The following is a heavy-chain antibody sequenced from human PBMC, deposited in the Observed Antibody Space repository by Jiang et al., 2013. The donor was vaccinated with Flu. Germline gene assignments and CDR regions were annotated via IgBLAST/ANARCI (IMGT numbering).Heavy chain of an antibody. D-gene: IGHD5-18*01. Sequence: MGIINPSGGSTSYAQKFQGRVTMTRDTSTSTVYMELSSLRSEDTAVYYCARVIGRYSYGLWDYYYYYMDVWGKGTTVTVSS. CDR2: INPSGGST. CDR3: ARVIGRYSYGLWDYYYYYMDV. J-gene: IGHJ6*03. V-gene: IGHV1-46*01.